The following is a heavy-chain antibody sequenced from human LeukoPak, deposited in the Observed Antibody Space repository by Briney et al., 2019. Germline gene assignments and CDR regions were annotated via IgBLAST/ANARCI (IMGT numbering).Heavy chain of an antibody. V-gene: IGHV1-69*13. D-gene: IGHD2-15*01. CDR2: IIPIFGTA. CDR1: GGTFISYA. CDR3: ARGRRSSGGIIDI. Sequence: GASVKVSCKASGGTFISYAISWVRQAPGQGLEWMGGIIPIFGTANYAQKFQGRVTITADESTSTAYMELSSLRSEDTAVYYCARGRRSSGGIIDIWGQGTMVTVSS. J-gene: IGHJ3*02.